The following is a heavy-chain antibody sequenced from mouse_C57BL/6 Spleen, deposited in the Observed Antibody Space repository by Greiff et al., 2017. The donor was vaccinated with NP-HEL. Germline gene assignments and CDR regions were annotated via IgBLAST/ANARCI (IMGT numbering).Heavy chain of an antibody. J-gene: IGHJ1*03. Sequence: EVQVVESGPGLVKPSQSLSLTCSVTGYSITSGYYWNWIRQFPGNKLEWMGYISYAGSNNYNPSLKNRISITRDTSKNQFFLKLNSVTTEDTATYYCARGRFDGYYWYFDVWGTGTTVTVSS. D-gene: IGHD2-3*01. CDR3: ARGRFDGYYWYFDV. CDR2: ISYAGSN. CDR1: GYSITSGYY. V-gene: IGHV3-6*01.